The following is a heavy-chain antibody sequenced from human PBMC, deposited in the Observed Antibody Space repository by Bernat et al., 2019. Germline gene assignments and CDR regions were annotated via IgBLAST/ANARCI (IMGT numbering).Heavy chain of an antibody. Sequence: QITLKESGPTLVKPTQTLTLTCTFSGFSLSTSGVGVGWIRQPPGKALEWLALIYWDDDKRYSPSLKSRLTITKDTSKNQVVLTKDHMDPVDNAPYYCAQCTSCYGGGSNWFDPWGQGTLVTVSS. CDR3: AQCTSCYGGGSNWFDP. V-gene: IGHV2-5*02. J-gene: IGHJ5*02. D-gene: IGHD2-2*01. CDR2: IYWDDDK. CDR1: GFSLSTSGVG.